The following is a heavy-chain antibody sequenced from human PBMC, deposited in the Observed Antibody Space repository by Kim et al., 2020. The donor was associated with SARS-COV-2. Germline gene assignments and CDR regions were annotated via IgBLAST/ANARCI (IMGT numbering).Heavy chain of an antibody. V-gene: IGHV3-23*01. CDR3: ANPFRIYDSGSPL. Sequence: GGSLRLSCAASGFVLSTYGMYWVRQAPGKGLEWVSGISTGGGTTNYADSVKGRFTISRDNSKNTLYLQINSLRAEDTAIYYCANPFRIYDSGSPLWGQGTLVTVSS. J-gene: IGHJ4*02. D-gene: IGHD3-10*01. CDR2: ISTGGGTT. CDR1: GFVLSTYG.